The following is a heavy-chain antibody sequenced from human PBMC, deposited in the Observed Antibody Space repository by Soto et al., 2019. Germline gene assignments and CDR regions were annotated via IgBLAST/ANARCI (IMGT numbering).Heavy chain of an antibody. V-gene: IGHV3-30*18. CDR3: AKRYRSGWAGFDY. J-gene: IGHJ4*02. Sequence: QVPLVESGGGVVQPGRSLRLSCAASGFTCSSYAMHWVRQAPGKGLEGVAVISYDGSNKYYADSVKGRCTISRYNSKNTLYLQMNSLRAEDTAVYYCAKRYRSGWAGFDYGGQVTLVTVSS. CDR2: ISYDGSNK. D-gene: IGHD6-19*01. CDR1: GFTCSSYA.